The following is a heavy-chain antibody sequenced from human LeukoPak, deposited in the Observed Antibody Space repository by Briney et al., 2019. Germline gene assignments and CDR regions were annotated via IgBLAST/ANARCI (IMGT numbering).Heavy chain of an antibody. V-gene: IGHV3-7*01. D-gene: IGHD3-10*01. J-gene: IGHJ4*02. Sequence: GGSLRLSCAASGFTFSSFWMSWVRQAPGKGLEWVAKIKTDGSEKYYVDSVKGRFTISRDNSKNTLYLQMGSLRAEDMAAYYCARDHDGSGSTYYDYWGQGTLVTVSS. CDR1: GFTFSSFW. CDR3: ARDHDGSGSTYYDY. CDR2: IKTDGSEK.